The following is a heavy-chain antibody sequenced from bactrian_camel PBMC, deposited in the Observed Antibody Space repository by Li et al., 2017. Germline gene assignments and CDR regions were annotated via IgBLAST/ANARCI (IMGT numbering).Heavy chain of an antibody. J-gene: IGHJ4*01. D-gene: IGHD2*01. CDR2: VEDNGGT. V-gene: IGHV3S53*01. Sequence: HVQLVESGGGSVQVGGSLKLSCVASQFTFSSSRSCMGWYRQAPGNKCELVAIVEDNGGTHYEEAVKGRFIISQDKPNNVVYLQMNTLKPEDTAVYHCAMSAGVGGSRDRCWSQGTQVTVS. CDR1: QFTFSSSRSC.